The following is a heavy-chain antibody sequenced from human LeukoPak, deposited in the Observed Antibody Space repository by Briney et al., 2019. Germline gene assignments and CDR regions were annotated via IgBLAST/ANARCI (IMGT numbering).Heavy chain of an antibody. CDR3: ARDYSSNWLFDY. V-gene: IGHV3-48*02. CDR2: ISSSSSII. Sequence: GGSLRLSCAASGFTFSSYSMNWVRQAPGKGLEWVSYISSSSSIIYYADSVKGRFTISRDNAKDSLFLQMNSLRDEDTAVYYCARDYSSNWLFDYWGQGTLVTVSS. J-gene: IGHJ4*02. D-gene: IGHD6-13*01. CDR1: GFTFSSYS.